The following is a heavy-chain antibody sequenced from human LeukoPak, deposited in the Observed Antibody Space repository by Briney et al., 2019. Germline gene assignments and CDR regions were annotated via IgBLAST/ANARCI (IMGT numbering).Heavy chain of an antibody. CDR2: IYPGDSDT. J-gene: IGHJ5*02. CDR1: GYSFTNYW. V-gene: IGHV5-51*01. D-gene: IGHD2-15*01. Sequence: PGESLKISCQGSGYSFTNYWIGWVRQMPGKGLEWMGIIYPGDSDTRYSPSFQGQVTISADKSINTAYLQWSSLKASDTAMYYCARQEYCSGGSCYTWFDPWGQGTLVTVSS. CDR3: ARQEYCSGGSCYTWFDP.